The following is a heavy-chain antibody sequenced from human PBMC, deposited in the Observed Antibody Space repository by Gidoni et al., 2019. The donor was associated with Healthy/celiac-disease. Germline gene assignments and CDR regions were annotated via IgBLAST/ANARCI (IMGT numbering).Heavy chain of an antibody. Sequence: EVQLVESGGGLVKPGGSLRLSCAASGFTVSSYSMNWVRQAPGKGLEWFSSISSSSSYIYYADSVKGRFTISRDNAKNSLYLQMNSLRAEDTAVYYCARARPDYGWYFDLWGRGTLVTVSS. CDR2: ISSSSSYI. V-gene: IGHV3-21*01. D-gene: IGHD4-17*01. CDR1: GFTVSSYS. J-gene: IGHJ2*01. CDR3: ARARPDYGWYFDL.